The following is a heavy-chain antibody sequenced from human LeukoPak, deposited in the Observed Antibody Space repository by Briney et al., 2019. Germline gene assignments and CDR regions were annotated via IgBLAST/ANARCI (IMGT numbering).Heavy chain of an antibody. CDR3: ARDFLWFGELSHTSYGMDV. V-gene: IGHV4-59*01. CDR1: GGSISSYY. Sequence: SETLSLTCTVPGGSISSYYWSWIRQPPGKGLEWIGYIYYSGSTNYNPSLKSRVTISVDTSKNQFSLKLSSVTAADTAVYYCARDFLWFGELSHTSYGMDVWGQGTTVTVSS. CDR2: IYYSGST. D-gene: IGHD3-10*01. J-gene: IGHJ6*02.